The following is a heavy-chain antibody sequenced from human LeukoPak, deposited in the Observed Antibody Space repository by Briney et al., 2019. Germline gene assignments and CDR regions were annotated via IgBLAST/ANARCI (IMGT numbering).Heavy chain of an antibody. Sequence: GGSLRLSCAASGFTFDDYGMSWVRQAPGKGLEWVSGINWNGGSTGYADSVKGRFTISRDNAKNSLYLQMNSLRAEDTALYYCARDLKNYDFWSGCSHDAFDIWGQGTMVTVSS. D-gene: IGHD3-3*01. CDR1: GFTFDDYG. CDR3: ARDLKNYDFWSGCSHDAFDI. CDR2: INWNGGST. J-gene: IGHJ3*02. V-gene: IGHV3-20*04.